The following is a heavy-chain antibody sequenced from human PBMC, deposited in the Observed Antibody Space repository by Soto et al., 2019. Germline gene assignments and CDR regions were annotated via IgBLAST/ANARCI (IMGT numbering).Heavy chain of an antibody. J-gene: IGHJ6*02. CDR3: ASPTTVPHYYYGMDV. V-gene: IGHV1-69*13. D-gene: IGHD4-17*01. Sequence: ASVKVSCKASGGTFSSYAVSGVRQAPGQGLEWMGGIIPIFGTANYAQKFQGRVTITADESTSTAYMELSSLRSEDTAVYYCASPTTVPHYYYGMDVWGQGTTVTVSS. CDR1: GGTFSSYA. CDR2: IIPIFGTA.